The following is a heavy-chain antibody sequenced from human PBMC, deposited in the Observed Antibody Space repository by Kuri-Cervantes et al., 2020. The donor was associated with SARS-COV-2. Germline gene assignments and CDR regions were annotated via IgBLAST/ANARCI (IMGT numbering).Heavy chain of an antibody. V-gene: IGHV1-46*01. Sequence: ASVKVSCKASGYTFTSYYMHWVRQAPGQGLEWMGIINPSGGSTSYAQKFQGRVTMTRDTSTSTVYMELSSLRAEDTAVYYCARDRRISYSNYWRDYYYYMDVWGKGTTVTVSS. CDR1: GYTFTSYY. J-gene: IGHJ6*03. CDR3: ARDRRISYSNYWRDYYYYMDV. D-gene: IGHD4-11*01. CDR2: INPSGGST.